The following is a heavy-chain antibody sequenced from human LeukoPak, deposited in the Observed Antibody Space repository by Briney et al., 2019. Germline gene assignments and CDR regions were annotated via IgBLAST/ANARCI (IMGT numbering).Heavy chain of an antibody. CDR1: GFTFSSNY. D-gene: IGHD3-22*01. CDR3: AKSNYFDSGGYYFFDY. J-gene: IGHJ4*02. CDR2: ISVSGGST. Sequence: GGSLRLSCAASGFTFSSNYMSWVRQVPGKGLEWVSGISVSGGSTNYAESVKGRFTISRDNSKNTLYLQMNSLRAEDTAVYYCAKSNYFDSGGYYFFDYWGQGTLVTVSS. V-gene: IGHV3-23*01.